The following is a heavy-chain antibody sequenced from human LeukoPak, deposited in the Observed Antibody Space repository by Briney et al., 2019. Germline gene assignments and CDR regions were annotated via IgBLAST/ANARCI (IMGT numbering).Heavy chain of an antibody. V-gene: IGHV4-39*01. CDR3: ATHGAAVAGGFDP. Sequence: PSETLSLTCTVSGSSISNSGYYWGWIRQPPGKGLEWIATIYYSGSTYYNPSLKSRVTMSVDTSKNQFSLNLISVTASDTAVYCCATHGAAVAGGFDPWGQGTLVTVSS. CDR2: IYYSGST. CDR1: GSSISNSGYY. J-gene: IGHJ5*02. D-gene: IGHD6-19*01.